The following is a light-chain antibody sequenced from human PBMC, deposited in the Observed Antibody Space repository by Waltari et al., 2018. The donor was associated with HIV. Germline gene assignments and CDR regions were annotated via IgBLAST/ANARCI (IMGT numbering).Light chain of an antibody. J-gene: IGLJ1*01. CDR2: EVS. CDR3: CSYATSSTSLYV. CDR1: SRAVGNYNL. V-gene: IGLV2-23*02. Sequence: QSALTQPASVSGSPGQSITISCIGTSRAVGNYNLVSWYQQHPGKAPKLMIYEVSKRPSGVSNRFSGSKSGNTASLTISGLQADDEADYYCCSYATSSTSLYVFGTGTKVTVL.